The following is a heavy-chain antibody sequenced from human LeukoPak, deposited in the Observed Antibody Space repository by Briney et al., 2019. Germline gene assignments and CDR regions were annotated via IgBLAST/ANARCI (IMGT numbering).Heavy chain of an antibody. D-gene: IGHD2-21*02. CDR3: ASSLPPLGGDCYYD. Sequence: SETLSLTCTVSGGSISSGSYYWSWIRQPAGKGLEWIGRIYTSGSTNYNPSLKSRVTMSVDTSKNQFSLKLSSVTAADTAVYYCASSLPPLGGDCYYDWGQGTLVTVSS. V-gene: IGHV4-61*02. J-gene: IGHJ4*02. CDR1: GGSISSGSYY. CDR2: IYTSGST.